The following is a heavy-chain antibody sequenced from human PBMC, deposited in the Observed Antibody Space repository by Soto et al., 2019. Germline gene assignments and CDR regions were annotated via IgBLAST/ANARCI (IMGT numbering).Heavy chain of an antibody. CDR1: GGSVSSGSYY. CDR2: ISHSGST. V-gene: IGHV4-61*01. Sequence: QVQLQESGPGLVKPSETLSLTCTVSGGSVSSGSYYWSWIRQPPGKGLEWIGYISHSGSTNYNPSLTSRVTLPADPSKPLISLSLSSVSAADTAVYYCARAYSYGSGRGRSIDVWGQGTTVTVSS. CDR3: ARAYSYGSGRGRSIDV. D-gene: IGHD3-10*01. J-gene: IGHJ6*02.